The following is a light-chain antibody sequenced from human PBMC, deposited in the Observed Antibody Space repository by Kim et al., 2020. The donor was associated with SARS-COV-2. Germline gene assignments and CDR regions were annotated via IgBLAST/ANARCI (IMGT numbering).Light chain of an antibody. Sequence: ASVGDRVTIICRASQTISTYLNWYQQRPGKAPRLLIYSASILQSGVPSRFSGSGSGTDFTLTITSLQPEDFATYYCQQTYSFPRSFGQGTKLEI. CDR2: SAS. CDR1: QTISTY. J-gene: IGKJ2*03. V-gene: IGKV1-39*01. CDR3: QQTYSFPRS.